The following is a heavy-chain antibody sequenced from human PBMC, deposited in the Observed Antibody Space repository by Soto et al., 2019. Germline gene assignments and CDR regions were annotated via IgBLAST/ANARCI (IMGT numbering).Heavy chain of an antibody. CDR1: GGTFSSYT. CDR3: ATGEGLGDPTAPYDVFDI. Sequence: ASVKVSCTASGGTFSSYTISWVRQAPGKGLEWMGGFDPEDDETVYAQKFQGRLTMTEDPSTDTAYMELSSLRSEDTAVYYCATGEGLGDPTAPYDVFDIGGLGKMV. V-gene: IGHV1-24*01. CDR2: FDPEDDET. J-gene: IGHJ3*02. D-gene: IGHD3-16*01.